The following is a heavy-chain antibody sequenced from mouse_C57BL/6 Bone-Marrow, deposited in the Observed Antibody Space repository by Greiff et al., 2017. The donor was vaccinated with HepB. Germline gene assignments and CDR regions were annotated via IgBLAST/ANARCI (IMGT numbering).Heavy chain of an antibody. J-gene: IGHJ1*03. Sequence: EVMLVESGGGLVKPGGSLKLSCAASGFTFSSYAMSWVRQTPEKRLEWVATISDGGSYTYYPDNVKGRFTISRDNSKNNLYLQMSHLKSEDTAMYYCARGSTMVTPGWYFDVWGTGTTVTVSS. CDR2: ISDGGSYT. D-gene: IGHD2-1*01. CDR1: GFTFSSYA. CDR3: ARGSTMVTPGWYFDV. V-gene: IGHV5-4*03.